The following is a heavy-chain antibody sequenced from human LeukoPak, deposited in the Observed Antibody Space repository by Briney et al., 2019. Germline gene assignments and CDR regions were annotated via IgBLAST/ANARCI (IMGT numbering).Heavy chain of an antibody. CDR2: MNPNSGNT. CDR3: ARNLLDIADPWESSGY. V-gene: IGHV1-8*01. J-gene: IGHJ4*02. D-gene: IGHD5-12*01. Sequence: PVASVKVSCKASGYTFTSYDINWVRQATGQGLEWMGWMNPNSGNTGYAQKFQGRVTMTRNTSISTAYMELSSLRSEDTAVYYCARNLLDIADPWESSGYWGQGTLVTVSS. CDR1: GYTFTSYD.